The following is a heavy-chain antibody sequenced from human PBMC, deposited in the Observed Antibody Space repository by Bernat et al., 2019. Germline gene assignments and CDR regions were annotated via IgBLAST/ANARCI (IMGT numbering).Heavy chain of an antibody. J-gene: IGHJ4*02. Sequence: QVQLVESGGGVVQPGGSLRLSCAGSGFSFSDAVMHWVRQAPGKGLEWVAGVSTDGRGKHYADSVTGRFTISRDNPKNTLSLQMNSLRVDDTGIYYCAREGYTSGRSGSFDYWGQGTLVTVSS. D-gene: IGHD6-19*01. CDR2: VSTDGRGK. CDR1: GFSFSDAV. CDR3: AREGYTSGRSGSFDY. V-gene: IGHV3-30*04.